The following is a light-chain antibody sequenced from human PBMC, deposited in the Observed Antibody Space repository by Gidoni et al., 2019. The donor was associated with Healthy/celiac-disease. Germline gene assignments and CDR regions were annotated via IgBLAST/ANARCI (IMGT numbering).Light chain of an antibody. CDR2: DAS. Sequence: EIVLTQSPATLSLSPGERATLSCRASQSVSSYLAWYQQKPGQAPRLLIYDASNRATGIPARFSGSGSGTDFTLTICRLDPEDFAVYYCQQRSNFGGGTKVEIK. CDR1: QSVSSY. CDR3: QQRSN. J-gene: IGKJ4*01. V-gene: IGKV3-11*01.